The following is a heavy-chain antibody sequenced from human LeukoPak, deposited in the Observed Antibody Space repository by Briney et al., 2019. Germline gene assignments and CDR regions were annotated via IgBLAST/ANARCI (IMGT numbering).Heavy chain of an antibody. J-gene: IGHJ4*02. Sequence: GGSRRLACAASGFTFSGSAMHWVRQASGKGLEWVGRIRSKANSYATAYAASVKGRFTISRDDSKNTAYLQMNSLKTEDTAVYYCTTDQDTAMAQPFDYWGQGTLVTVSS. CDR1: GFTFSGSA. CDR3: TTDQDTAMAQPFDY. D-gene: IGHD5-18*01. V-gene: IGHV3-73*01. CDR2: IRSKANSYAT.